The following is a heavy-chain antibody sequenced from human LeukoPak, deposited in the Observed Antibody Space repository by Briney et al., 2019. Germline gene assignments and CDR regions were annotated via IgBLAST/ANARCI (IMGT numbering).Heavy chain of an antibody. D-gene: IGHD1-26*01. Sequence: SETLSLTCTVSGGSVGSAGYYWSWIRQPPGGGLEWIGYIYYIRNTNYNPSLKSRVTMSLDPSKNQFSLKLNSVTAADTAVYYCARTQSQSGSYRYYFGYWGQGTLATVSS. CDR2: IYYIRNT. CDR1: GGSVGSAGYY. V-gene: IGHV4-61*08. J-gene: IGHJ4*02. CDR3: ARTQSQSGSYRYYFGY.